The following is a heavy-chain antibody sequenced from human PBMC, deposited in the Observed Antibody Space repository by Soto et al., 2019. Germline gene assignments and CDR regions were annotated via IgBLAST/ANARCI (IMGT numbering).Heavy chain of an antibody. CDR2: INHSGST. V-gene: IGHV4-34*01. D-gene: IGHD3-10*01. Sequence: QVQLQQWGAGLLKPSETLSLTCAVYGGSFSGYYWSWIRQPPGKGLEWIEEINHSGSTNYNPSLKSRVTISVDTSKNQFSLKLSSVTAADTAVYYCARGDYYGSGSYSNTDYWGQGTLVTVSS. J-gene: IGHJ4*02. CDR1: GGSFSGYY. CDR3: ARGDYYGSGSYSNTDY.